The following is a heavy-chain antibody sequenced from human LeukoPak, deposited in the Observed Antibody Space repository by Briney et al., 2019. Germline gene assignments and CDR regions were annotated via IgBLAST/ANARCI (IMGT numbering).Heavy chain of an antibody. V-gene: IGHV3-11*03. CDR2: ISSSSSYT. CDR3: AAGTAADF. Sequence: KPGGSLRLSCVVSGIPFSGYYMNGIRQAPGKGLEWISYISSSSSYTDYADSVKGRFTISRDNAKSALYLQMNSLRLEDTAVYYCAAGTAADFWGQGTLVTVSS. D-gene: IGHD6-13*01. J-gene: IGHJ4*02. CDR1: GIPFSGYY.